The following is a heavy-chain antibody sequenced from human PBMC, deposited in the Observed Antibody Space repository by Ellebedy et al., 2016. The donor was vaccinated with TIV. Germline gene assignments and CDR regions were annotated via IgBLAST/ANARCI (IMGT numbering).Heavy chain of an antibody. CDR1: GGSISSYY. Sequence: MPSETLSLTCTVSGGSISSYYWSWIRQPPGKGLEWIGYIYYSGSTNYNPSLKSRVTISVDTSKNQFSLKLSSVTAADTAVYYCARDLNTAMVSEIPNYYGMDVWGQGTTVTVSS. D-gene: IGHD5-18*01. CDR2: IYYSGST. J-gene: IGHJ6*02. CDR3: ARDLNTAMVSEIPNYYGMDV. V-gene: IGHV4-59*01.